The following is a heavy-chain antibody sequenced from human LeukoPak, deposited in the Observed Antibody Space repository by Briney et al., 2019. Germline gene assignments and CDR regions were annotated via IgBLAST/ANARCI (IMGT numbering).Heavy chain of an antibody. CDR3: ARRPSVTGAPFDY. J-gene: IGHJ4*02. CDR1: GYSFSDYW. V-gene: IGHV5-51*01. D-gene: IGHD2-8*02. CDR2: FSASGSDF. Sequence: GESLKISCRGSGYSFSDYWIGWVRQMPGEGLEWMGLFSASGSDFRNSPSFEGQVTISVDKSINTAYLQWSRLRASDTAIYYCARRPSVTGAPFDYWGQGTLVTVSS.